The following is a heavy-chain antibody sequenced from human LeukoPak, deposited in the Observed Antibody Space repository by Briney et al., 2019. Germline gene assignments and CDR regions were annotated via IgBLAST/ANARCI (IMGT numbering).Heavy chain of an antibody. CDR3: ARGTHYYDRPGFINLPDY. V-gene: IGHV4-30-4*01. D-gene: IGHD3-22*01. CDR1: GGSITSGDYY. J-gene: IGHJ4*02. Sequence: SQTLSLTCSVSGGSITSGDYYWSWIPQPPGKGLEWIGNIDYSGSSYYISSLKSRLTISVDPSESPFSLKLHSVTAADTAVYFCARGTHYYDRPGFINLPDYWGQGTLVTVSS. CDR2: IDYSGSS.